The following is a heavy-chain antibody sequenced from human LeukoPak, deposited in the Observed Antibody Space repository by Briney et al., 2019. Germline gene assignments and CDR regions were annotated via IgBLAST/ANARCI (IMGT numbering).Heavy chain of an antibody. CDR2: INYSGSS. CDR1: GGSISSYY. J-gene: IGHJ1*01. V-gene: IGHV4-59*01. CDR3: ASQIGYFQH. Sequence: SETLSLTCTVSGGSISSYYWSWIRQPPGKGLEWIGYINYSGSSNYNPSLKSRVTISVDTSKNQFSLKLSSVTAADTAVYYCASQIGYFQHWGQGTLVTVSS.